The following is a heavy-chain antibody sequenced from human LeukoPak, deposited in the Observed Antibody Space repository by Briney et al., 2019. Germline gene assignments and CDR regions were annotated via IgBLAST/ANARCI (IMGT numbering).Heavy chain of an antibody. D-gene: IGHD6-19*01. CDR1: GFTFNEYT. J-gene: IGHJ4*02. V-gene: IGHV3-21*06. CDR2: ISSRSNYI. CDR3: ARLPPYSSGWYEDY. Sequence: GGSLRLSCAASGFTFNEYTLNWVRQAPGKGLEWVSSISSRSNYIYYADSVKGRFTISRDNAKNSMYLQMNSLRAEDTAVYYCARLPPYSSGWYEDYWGQGTLVTVFS.